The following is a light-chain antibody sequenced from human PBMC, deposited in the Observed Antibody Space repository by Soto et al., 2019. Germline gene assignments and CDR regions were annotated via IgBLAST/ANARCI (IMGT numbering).Light chain of an antibody. CDR3: AAWDDSLNGVV. J-gene: IGLJ2*01. CDR2: SNN. CDR1: SSNIGSNT. V-gene: IGLV1-44*01. Sequence: QPVLTQPPSASGTPGQRVTISCSGSSSNIGSNTVNWYQQLPGTAPKVLIYSNNQRPSGVPDRFSGSKSGTSASLAISGLQPEDEADYYCAAWDDSLNGVVFGGGTKVTVL.